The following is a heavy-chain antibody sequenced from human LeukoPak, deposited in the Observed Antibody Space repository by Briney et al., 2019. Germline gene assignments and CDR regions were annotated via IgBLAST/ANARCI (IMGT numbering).Heavy chain of an antibody. J-gene: IGHJ4*02. V-gene: IGHV3-48*03. CDR1: GFTFSSYE. D-gene: IGHD3-10*01. Sequence: GGSLRLSCAASGFTFSSYEMNWVRQAPGKGLEWVSYISSSGSTIYYADSVKGRFTISRDNSKNRLFLQMNSLRAEDTAVYYCAKDWDDYYGSGSYFDYWGQGTLVTVSS. CDR2: ISSSGSTI. CDR3: AKDWDDYYGSGSYFDY.